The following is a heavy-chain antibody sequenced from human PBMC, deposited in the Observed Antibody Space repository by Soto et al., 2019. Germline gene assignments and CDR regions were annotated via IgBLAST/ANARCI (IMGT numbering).Heavy chain of an antibody. J-gene: IGHJ4*02. Sequence: EGCLRLPCAASGFYVSNNHMSWVRQGPNLRLEWFSVIDTGVRAYSAASLKGRSTISTYNSKNPLHLQMPTLSAEDSAVYSCSSGVDLDYWGQGTLVTVSS. CDR2: IDTGVRA. V-gene: IGHV3-53*01. CDR1: GFYVSNNH. D-gene: IGHD3-3*01. CDR3: SSGVDLDY.